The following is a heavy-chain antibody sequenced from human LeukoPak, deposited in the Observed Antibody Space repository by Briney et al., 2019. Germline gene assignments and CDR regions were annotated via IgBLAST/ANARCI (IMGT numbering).Heavy chain of an antibody. D-gene: IGHD6-13*01. V-gene: IGHV4-59*08. Sequence: SETLSLTCSVSGGSVSNYYWSRIRQPPGKGLEWIGYIYYSGSANYNPSLKSRVTISVDTSKNQFSLKLSSVTAADTAVYYCARLRLGAAAGTEWFDPWGQGTLVTVSS. CDR2: IYYSGSA. CDR1: GGSVSNYY. CDR3: ARLRLGAAAGTEWFDP. J-gene: IGHJ5*02.